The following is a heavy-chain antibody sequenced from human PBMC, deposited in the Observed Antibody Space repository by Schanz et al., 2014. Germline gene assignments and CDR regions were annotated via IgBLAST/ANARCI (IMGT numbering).Heavy chain of an antibody. CDR2: ISGDGTTT. V-gene: IGHV3-74*01. J-gene: IGHJ4*02. D-gene: IGHD3-10*01. CDR3: ARGVRVRGIIIDY. Sequence: EVQLVESGGGLVQPGGSLRLSCAASGFTFSVYWMHWVRQPPGKGLVSVSRISGDGTTTSYADSVKGRFTISRDNAKNSVYLQMNSLRAEDTAEYYCARGVRVRGIIIDYWGPGTLVTVSS. CDR1: GFTFSVYW.